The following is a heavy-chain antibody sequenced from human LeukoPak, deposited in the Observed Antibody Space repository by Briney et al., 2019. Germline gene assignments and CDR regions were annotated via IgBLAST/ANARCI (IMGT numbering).Heavy chain of an antibody. J-gene: IGHJ2*01. D-gene: IGHD6-13*01. V-gene: IGHV4-34*01. CDR1: GGSLSGYY. Sequence: PPGTLSLTCAVYGGSLSGYYRSWIRQPPGKGLEWIGEINHSGSTNYNPSLKSRVTISVDTSKNQFSLKLSSVTAADTAVYYCARVLGYSSSWYGWYFDLWGRGTLVTVSS. CDR3: ARVLGYSSSWYGWYFDL. CDR2: INHSGST.